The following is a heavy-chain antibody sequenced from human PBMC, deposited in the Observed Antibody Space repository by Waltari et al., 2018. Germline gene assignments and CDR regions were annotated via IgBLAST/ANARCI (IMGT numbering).Heavy chain of an antibody. V-gene: IGHV1-3*04. CDR2: INTAKGNT. CDR1: GYRFTTYS. Sequence: QVQLVQSGAEVKNPGASVKVSCKTSGYRFTTYSIHWVRQAPGQRPEWMGWINTAKGNTKYSQKLQGRLTITRDTSANTVTMQLSSLRSEDTAVYYCTRVDGDDPVDHWGQGSLVTVSS. D-gene: IGHD7-27*01. J-gene: IGHJ4*02. CDR3: TRVDGDDPVDH.